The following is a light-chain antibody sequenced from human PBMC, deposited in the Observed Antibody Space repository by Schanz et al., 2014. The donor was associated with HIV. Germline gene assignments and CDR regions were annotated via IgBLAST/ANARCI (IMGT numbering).Light chain of an antibody. CDR2: ATS. J-gene: IGKJ4*01. CDR1: QSVGGSQ. Sequence: EIVLTQSPGTLSLSPGERATLSCRASQSVGGSQLAWFQLKRGQPPRLLIYATSFRAVGIPDRFSGSGSETDFTLTISGLEPEDFAVYYCQHYGDSRGTFGGGTEVDI. CDR3: QHYGDSRGT. V-gene: IGKV3-20*01.